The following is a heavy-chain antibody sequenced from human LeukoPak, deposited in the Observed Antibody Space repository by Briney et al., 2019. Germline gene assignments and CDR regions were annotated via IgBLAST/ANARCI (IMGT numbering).Heavy chain of an antibody. J-gene: IGHJ4*02. CDR2: IYPGDSDT. V-gene: IGHV5-51*01. Sequence: GESLKISFKGSGYSFTSYWIGWVRQMPGKGLEWMGIIYPGDSDTRYSPSFQGQVTISADKSISTAYLQWSSLKASDTAMYYCAASYYYDSSGDYYFDYWGQGTLVTVSS. CDR1: GYSFTSYW. CDR3: AASYYYDSSGDYYFDY. D-gene: IGHD3-22*01.